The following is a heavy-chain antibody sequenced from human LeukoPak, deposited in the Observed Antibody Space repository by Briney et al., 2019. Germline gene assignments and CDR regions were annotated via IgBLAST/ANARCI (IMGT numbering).Heavy chain of an antibody. Sequence: ASVKVSCKASGYTFTGYYMHWVRQAPGQGLEWMGWINPNSGGTNYAQKFRGRVTMTRDTSISTAYMELSRLRSDDTAVYYCARGGDDFWSGSRGHYFDYWGQGTLVTVSS. V-gene: IGHV1-2*02. CDR1: GYTFTGYY. CDR3: ARGGDDFWSGSRGHYFDY. CDR2: INPNSGGT. D-gene: IGHD3-3*01. J-gene: IGHJ4*02.